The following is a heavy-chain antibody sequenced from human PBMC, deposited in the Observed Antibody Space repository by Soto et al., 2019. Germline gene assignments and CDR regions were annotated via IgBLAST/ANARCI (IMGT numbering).Heavy chain of an antibody. CDR3: TRDIRAGGCDYYYCGMDV. D-gene: IGHD6-19*01. J-gene: IGHJ6*02. Sequence: GGSLRLSCTASGFTFGDYAMSWFRQAPGKGLEWVGFIRSKAYGGTAEYAASVKGRFTIARDDSKSIAHLQMNSLKTEDTAVYYCTRDIRAGGCDYYYCGMDVWGQGTTVTVSS. CDR2: IRSKAYGGTA. CDR1: GFTFGDYA. V-gene: IGHV3-49*03.